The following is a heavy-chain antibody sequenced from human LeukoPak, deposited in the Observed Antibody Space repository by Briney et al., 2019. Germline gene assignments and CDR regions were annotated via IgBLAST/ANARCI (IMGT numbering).Heavy chain of an antibody. CDR2: ISGSGGST. CDR1: GFTFSSYA. CDR3: AKGLDYGDLVFDY. D-gene: IGHD4-17*01. J-gene: IGHJ4*02. Sequence: QAGGSLRLSCAASGFTFSSYAMSWVRQAPGKGLEWVSAISGSGGSTYYADSVKGRFTISRDNSKNTLYLQMNSLRAEDTAVYYCAKGLDYGDLVFDYWGQGTLVTVSS. V-gene: IGHV3-23*01.